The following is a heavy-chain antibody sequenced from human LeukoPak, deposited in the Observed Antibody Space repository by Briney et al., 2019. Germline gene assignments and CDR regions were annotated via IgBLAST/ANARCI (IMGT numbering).Heavy chain of an antibody. CDR2: ISSSSSYI. CDR3: ARTTVTTFGDWFDP. V-gene: IGHV3-21*01. D-gene: IGHD4-17*01. J-gene: IGHJ5*02. Sequence: GGSLRLSCAASGFTFSSYSMNWVRQAPGKGLEWVSFISSSSSYIYYADSVKGRFTISRDNAKNSLYLQMNSLRAEDTAVYYCARTTVTTFGDWFDPWGQGTLVTASS. CDR1: GFTFSSYS.